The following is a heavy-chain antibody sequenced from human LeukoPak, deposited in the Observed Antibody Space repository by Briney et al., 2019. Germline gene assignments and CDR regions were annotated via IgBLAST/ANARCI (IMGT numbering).Heavy chain of an antibody. Sequence: SETLSLTCTVSGGSMSGYFWSWVRQPPGKGLGWIGYIYYSGSTNYSPSLKGRVTISVDTSKNQFSLKLSSVTAADTAVYYCARGLAAAGTSYFDYWGQGTLVTVSS. CDR3: ARGLAAAGTSYFDY. J-gene: IGHJ4*02. CDR2: IYYSGST. CDR1: GGSMSGYF. V-gene: IGHV4-59*01. D-gene: IGHD6-13*01.